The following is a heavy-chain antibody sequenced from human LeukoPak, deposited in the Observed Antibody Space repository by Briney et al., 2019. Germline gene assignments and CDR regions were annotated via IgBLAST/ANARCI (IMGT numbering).Heavy chain of an antibody. J-gene: IGHJ4*02. V-gene: IGHV3-23*01. CDR1: GFTFSSYA. CDR2: ISGSGGST. Sequence: KTGGSLRFSCAAPGFTFSSYAMNWIRQAPGKGLEGVSAISGSGGSTYYADSVKNRFTISRENSKNTLYLQMNSLRAEDTAVYYCANHKRVWFGELSSHFDYWGQGTLVTVSS. CDR3: ANHKRVWFGELSSHFDY. D-gene: IGHD3-10*01.